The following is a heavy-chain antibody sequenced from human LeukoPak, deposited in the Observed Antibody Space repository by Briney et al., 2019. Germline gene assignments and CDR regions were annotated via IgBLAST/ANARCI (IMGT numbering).Heavy chain of an antibody. CDR2: IYYSGST. Sequence: SETLSLTCTVSGGSISSYYWSWIRQPPGKGLEWIGYIYYSGSTNYNPSLKSRVTISVDTSKNQFSLKLSSVTAADTAVYYCARLTTTHFDYWGQGTLVTVSS. D-gene: IGHD4-11*01. V-gene: IGHV4-59*01. J-gene: IGHJ4*02. CDR3: ARLTTTHFDY. CDR1: GGSISSYY.